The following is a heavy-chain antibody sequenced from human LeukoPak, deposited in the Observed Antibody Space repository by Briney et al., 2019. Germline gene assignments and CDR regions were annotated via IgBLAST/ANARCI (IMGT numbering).Heavy chain of an antibody. CDR2: IYYSGST. Sequence: SETLSLTCTVSGGSISSYYWCWIRQPPGKGLEWIGYIYYSGSTNYNPSLKSRVTMSVDTSKNQFSLKLSSVTAADTAVYYCARTKHPLSSWIDYWGQGTLVTVSS. V-gene: IGHV4-59*01. J-gene: IGHJ4*02. CDR1: GGSISSYY. D-gene: IGHD1-1*01. CDR3: ARTKHPLSSWIDY.